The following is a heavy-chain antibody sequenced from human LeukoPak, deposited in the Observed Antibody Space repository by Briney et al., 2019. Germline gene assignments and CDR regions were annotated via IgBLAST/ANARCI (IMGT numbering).Heavy chain of an antibody. CDR3: AKARGSSSSAGDY. J-gene: IGHJ4*02. D-gene: IGHD6-6*01. CDR1: GFTFSSYA. CDR2: ISGSGGST. V-gene: IGHV3-23*01. Sequence: GGSPRLSCAASGFTFSSYAMSWVRQAPGKGLEWVSAISGSGGSTYYADSVKGRFTISRDNSKNTLYLQMNSLRAEDTAVYYCAKARGSSSSAGDYWGQGTLVTVSS.